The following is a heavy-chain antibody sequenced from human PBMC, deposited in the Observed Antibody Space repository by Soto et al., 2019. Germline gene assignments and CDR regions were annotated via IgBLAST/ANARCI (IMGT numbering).Heavy chain of an antibody. CDR2: ISYDGSNK. CDR1: GFTFSSYA. Sequence: GGSLRLSCAASGFTFSSYAMHWVRQAPGKGLEWVAVISYDGSNKYYADSVKGRFTISRDNSKNTLYLQMNSLRAEDTAVYYCARDVLGGDAFDIWGQGTMVTVSS. V-gene: IGHV3-30-3*01. D-gene: IGHD1-26*01. J-gene: IGHJ3*02. CDR3: ARDVLGGDAFDI.